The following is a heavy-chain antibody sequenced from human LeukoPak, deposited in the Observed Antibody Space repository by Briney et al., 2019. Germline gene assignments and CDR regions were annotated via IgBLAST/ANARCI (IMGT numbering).Heavy chain of an antibody. CDR2: IYPGDSDT. CDR3: ARQSYDYVWGSYRPLDY. CDR1: GYSFTSYW. D-gene: IGHD3-16*02. Sequence: GESLKISCKGSGYSFTSYWIGWVRQMPGKGLEWMGIIYPGDSDTRYSPSFQGQVTISADKSISTAYLQWSSLKASDTAMYYCARQSYDYVWGSYRPLDYWGQGTLVTVSS. J-gene: IGHJ4*02. V-gene: IGHV5-51*01.